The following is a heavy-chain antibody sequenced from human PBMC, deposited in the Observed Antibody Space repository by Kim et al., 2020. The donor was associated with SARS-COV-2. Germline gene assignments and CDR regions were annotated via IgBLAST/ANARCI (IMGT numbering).Heavy chain of an antibody. D-gene: IGHD1-26*01. J-gene: IGHJ4*02. Sequence: SETLSLTCTVSGGSISSSSYYWDWIRQPPGKGLEWIGRIYYSGSTYYNPSLKSRVTISVDTSKNQFSLKLSSVTAADTAVYYCARHVFRYSGSYFEDWGQGTLVTVSS. CDR1: GGSISSSSYY. V-gene: IGHV4-39*01. CDR3: ARHVFRYSGSYFED. CDR2: IYYSGST.